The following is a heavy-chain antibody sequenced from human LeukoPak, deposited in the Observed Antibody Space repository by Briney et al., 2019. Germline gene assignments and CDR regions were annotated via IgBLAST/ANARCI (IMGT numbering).Heavy chain of an antibody. CDR2: IYYSGST. V-gene: IGHV4-39*01. CDR1: GGSISSSSYY. J-gene: IGHJ4*02. CDR3: SRYVLSVAGTSL. D-gene: IGHD6-19*01. Sequence: SETLSLTCTVSGGSISSSSYYWGWIRQPPGQGLEWIGTIYYSGSTYYNPSLKSRVTISVDTSKNQFSLKLSSVTAADTAVYYCSRYVLSVAGTSLWGQGTLVTVSS.